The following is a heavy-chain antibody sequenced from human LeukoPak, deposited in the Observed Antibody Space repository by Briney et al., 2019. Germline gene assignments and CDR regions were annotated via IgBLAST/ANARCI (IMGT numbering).Heavy chain of an antibody. Sequence: GASVKVSCKASGYAFTGYYMHWVRQAPGQGLEWMGWINPNSGGTNYAQKFQGRVNMTRDTSISTAYMELSRLRSDDTAVYFCASAGVITTGFDYWGQGTLVTVSS. CDR3: ASAGVITTGFDY. J-gene: IGHJ4*02. CDR1: GYAFTGYY. CDR2: INPNSGGT. D-gene: IGHD3-22*01. V-gene: IGHV1-2*02.